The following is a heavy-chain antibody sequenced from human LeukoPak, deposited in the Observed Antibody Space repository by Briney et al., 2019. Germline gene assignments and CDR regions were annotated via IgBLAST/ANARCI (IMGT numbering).Heavy chain of an antibody. V-gene: IGHV4-30-4*08. CDR2: IYYSGST. CDR1: GGSISSGDYY. J-gene: IGHJ5*02. D-gene: IGHD3-22*01. CDR3: ARVGDGYYYDSSGYYYVAFDP. Sequence: PSETLSLTCTVSGGSISSGDYYWSWIRQPPGKGLEWIGYIYYSGSTYYNPSLKSRVTISVDTSKNQFSLKLSSVTAADTAVYYCARVGDGYYYDSSGYYYVAFDPWGQGTLVTVYS.